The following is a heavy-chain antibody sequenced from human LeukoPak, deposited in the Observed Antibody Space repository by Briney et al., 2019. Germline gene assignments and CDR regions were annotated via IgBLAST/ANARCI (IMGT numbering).Heavy chain of an antibody. CDR1: GGSISSGSYY. CDR3: ARGDYDFWSGYLDY. CDR2: IYTSGST. Sequence: PSQTLSLTCTVPGGSISSGSYYWSWIRQPAGTGLEWIGRIYTSGSTNYNPSLKSRVTISVDTSKNQFSLKLSSVTAADTAVYYCARGDYDFWSGYLDYWGQGTLVTVSS. J-gene: IGHJ4*02. V-gene: IGHV4-61*02. D-gene: IGHD3-3*01.